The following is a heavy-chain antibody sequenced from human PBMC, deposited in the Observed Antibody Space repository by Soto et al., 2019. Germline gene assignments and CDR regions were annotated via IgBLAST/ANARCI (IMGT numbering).Heavy chain of an antibody. D-gene: IGHD3-10*01. J-gene: IGHJ2*01. CDR2: IWYDGSKK. Sequence: QVQLVESGGGVVQPRRSLRLSCAASAFTFSNYGMHWVRQAPGKGLEWVAVIWYDGSKKYYADSVKGRFIISRDNSKNTLYVQMDSLRAEDTAVYYCTRDVRSRYFDLWGRGTLVTVSS. CDR3: TRDVRSRYFDL. CDR1: AFTFSNYG. V-gene: IGHV3-33*01.